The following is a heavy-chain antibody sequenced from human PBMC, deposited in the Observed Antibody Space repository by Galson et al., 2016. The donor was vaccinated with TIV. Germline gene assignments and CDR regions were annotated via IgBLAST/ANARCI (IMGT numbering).Heavy chain of an antibody. V-gene: IGHV1-46*01. Sequence: SVKVSCKASGYIFTSWYMHWVRQAPGHGLEWVGIVSTSGGTTSYAQKFQGRAAMTSDTSTSTVYMELNSRKSEDTAVYYWARGPGYTYGYIFDYWGQGTPVTVAS. D-gene: IGHD5-18*01. J-gene: IGHJ4*02. CDR2: VSTSGGTT. CDR3: ARGPGYTYGYIFDY. CDR1: GYIFTSWY.